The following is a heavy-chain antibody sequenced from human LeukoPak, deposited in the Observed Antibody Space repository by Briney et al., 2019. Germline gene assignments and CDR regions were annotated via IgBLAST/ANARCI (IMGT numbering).Heavy chain of an antibody. Sequence: GGSLRLSCAASGFTVSDYEINWVRQAPGKGLEWVSYISSSGTTIYYADSVKGRFTISRDNAKNSLYLQMNSLRAEDTAVYYCAREYFYGSGSYYNGYWGQGALVTVSS. CDR1: GFTVSDYE. D-gene: IGHD3-10*01. CDR3: AREYFYGSGSYYNGY. CDR2: ISSSGTTI. J-gene: IGHJ4*02. V-gene: IGHV3-48*03.